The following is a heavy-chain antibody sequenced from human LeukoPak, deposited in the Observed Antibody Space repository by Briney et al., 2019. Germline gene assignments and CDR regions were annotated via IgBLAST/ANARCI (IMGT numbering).Heavy chain of an antibody. D-gene: IGHD1-26*01. CDR1: GFTFSNYW. CDR2: MNIDGSEK. CDR3: ARDPVEWELLLDY. Sequence: SGGSPRLSCAASGFTFSNYWMGWVRQAPGKRPEWVANMNIDGSEKYYADSVKGRFSISRDNARNSVYLQMASLRVEDTAVYYCARDPVEWELLLDYWGQGTLVTVSS. V-gene: IGHV3-7*01. J-gene: IGHJ4*02.